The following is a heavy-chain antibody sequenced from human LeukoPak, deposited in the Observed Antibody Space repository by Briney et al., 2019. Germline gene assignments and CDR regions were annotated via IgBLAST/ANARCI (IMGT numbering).Heavy chain of an antibody. J-gene: IGHJ3*02. D-gene: IGHD1-26*01. Sequence: SETLSLTCTVSGGSLSSYYWSWIRQPAGKGLEWIGRIYTSRSTNYNPSLKSRVTMSVDTSKNQFSLKLSSVTAADTAVYYCARDTLVSPSGSYHDAFDIWGQGTMVTVSS. V-gene: IGHV4-4*07. CDR3: ARDTLVSPSGSYHDAFDI. CDR2: IYTSRST. CDR1: GGSLSSYY.